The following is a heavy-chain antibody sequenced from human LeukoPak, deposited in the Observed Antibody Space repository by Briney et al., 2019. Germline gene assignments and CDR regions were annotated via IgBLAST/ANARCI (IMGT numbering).Heavy chain of an antibody. CDR1: GGSISSYY. CDR3: ARFVWDNLQGDYYFDY. Sequence: PSETLSLTCTVSGGSISSYYWSWIRQPPGKGLEWIGYIYYSGSTNYNPSLKSRVTISVDTSKNQFSLKLSSVTAADTAVYYCARFVWDNLQGDYYFDYWGQGTLVTVSS. V-gene: IGHV4-59*08. D-gene: IGHD3-16*01. CDR2: IYYSGST. J-gene: IGHJ4*02.